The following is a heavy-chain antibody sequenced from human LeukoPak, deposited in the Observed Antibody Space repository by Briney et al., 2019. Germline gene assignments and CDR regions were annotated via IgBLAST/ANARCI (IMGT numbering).Heavy chain of an antibody. CDR3: AREGGDRRSPTIPYFDC. J-gene: IGHJ4*02. V-gene: IGHV4-59*08. CDR2: IYYSGST. Sequence: SETLSLTCTVSGGSISSYYWSWIRQPPGKGLEWIGYIYYSGSTNYNPSLKSRVTISVDTSKNQFSLKLSSVTAADTAVYYCAREGGDRRSPTIPYFDCWGQGTLVTVSS. D-gene: IGHD2-2*02. CDR1: GGSISSYY.